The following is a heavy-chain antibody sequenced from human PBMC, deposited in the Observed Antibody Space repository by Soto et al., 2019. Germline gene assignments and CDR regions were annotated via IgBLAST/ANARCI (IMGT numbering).Heavy chain of an antibody. CDR2: IGESGTPT. CDR1: GFTFSSYA. J-gene: IGHJ6*02. V-gene: IGHV3-23*01. Sequence: EVQLLESGGGLVQPGGSLRHSCAASGFTFSSYAMKWVRQAPGKGLEWVSLIGESGTPTYYADSVKGRFTISRDNSGNTLFLEMYSLGAEDTAVYYCARYIPGVRYYGMDVWGQGTTVTVSS. D-gene: IGHD2-2*01. CDR3: ARYIPGVRYYGMDV.